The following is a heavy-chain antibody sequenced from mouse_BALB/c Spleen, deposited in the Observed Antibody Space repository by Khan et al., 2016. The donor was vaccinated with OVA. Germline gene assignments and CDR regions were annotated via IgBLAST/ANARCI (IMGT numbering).Heavy chain of an antibody. D-gene: IGHD1-1*01. J-gene: IGHJ3*01. CDR3: ARLAYYYDSEGFAY. V-gene: IGHV5-6*01. CDR1: GFTFSTYG. CDR2: VSTGGHYT. Sequence: EVKLVESGGDIVKPGGSLKLSCAASGFTFSTYGMSWVRQTPDKRLEWVATVSTGGHYTYYTDTVKGRFTISRDNAKNTLYLQRSSLGSEDTAIFYCARLAYYYDSEGFAYWGQGTLVTVSA.